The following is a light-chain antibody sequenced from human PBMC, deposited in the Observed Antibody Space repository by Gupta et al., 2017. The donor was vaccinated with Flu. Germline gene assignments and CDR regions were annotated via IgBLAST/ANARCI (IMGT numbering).Light chain of an antibody. CDR3: QSSDSSGRDVI. Sequence: ELKQPPSASVSPGQTARITCFGNSLPNQYAYWYQQKPGQAPVLLGLKDTERPSGIPVRFSGSSSGTTVTLTISDVEANDEADYYCQSSDSSGRDVIFGGGTKLTVL. V-gene: IGLV3-25*03. CDR2: KDT. CDR1: SLPNQY. J-gene: IGLJ2*01.